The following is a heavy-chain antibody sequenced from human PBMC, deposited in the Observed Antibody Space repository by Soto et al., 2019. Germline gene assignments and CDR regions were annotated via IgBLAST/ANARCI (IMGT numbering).Heavy chain of an antibody. D-gene: IGHD3-9*01. CDR1: GFTFSRYA. V-gene: IGHV3-21*01. Sequence: PGGSLRLSCAASGFTFSRYALNWVRQTPGKGLEWVSSISSSSTYISYADSVKGRFTVSRDNAKNSLYLQMNSLGDEDTAFYYCARDKDILTDFSGDALGIWGQGTMVTVS. J-gene: IGHJ3*02. CDR3: ARDKDILTDFSGDALGI. CDR2: ISSSSTYI.